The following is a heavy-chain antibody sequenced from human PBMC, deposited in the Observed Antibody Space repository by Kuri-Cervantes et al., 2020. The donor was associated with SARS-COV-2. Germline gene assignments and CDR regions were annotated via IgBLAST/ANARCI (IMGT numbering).Heavy chain of an antibody. V-gene: IGHV3-30-3*01. CDR3: ASLVVVAATHAFDI. J-gene: IGHJ3*02. CDR1: GFTFSSYA. CDR2: ISYDGSNK. Sequence: LSLTCAASGFTFSSYAMHWVRQAPGKGLEWVAVISYDGSNKYYADSVKGRFTISRDNAKNSLYLQMNSLRAEDTAVYYCASLVVVAATHAFDIWGQGTMVTVSS. D-gene: IGHD2-15*01.